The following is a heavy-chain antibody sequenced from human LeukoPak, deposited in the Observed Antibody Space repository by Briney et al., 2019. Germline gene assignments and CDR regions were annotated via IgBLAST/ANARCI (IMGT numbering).Heavy chain of an antibody. CDR3: ARHRYDYVWGSYRCWFDP. CDR1: GGSLSGFY. D-gene: IGHD3-16*02. J-gene: IGHJ5*02. CDR2: IYYSGST. Sequence: SETLSLTCTVSGGSLSGFYWRWIRQPPGKGLEWIGYIYYSGSTNYNPSLKSRVTISVDTSKNQFSLKLSSVTAADTAVYYCARHRYDYVWGSYRCWFDPWGQGTLVTVSS. V-gene: IGHV4-59*08.